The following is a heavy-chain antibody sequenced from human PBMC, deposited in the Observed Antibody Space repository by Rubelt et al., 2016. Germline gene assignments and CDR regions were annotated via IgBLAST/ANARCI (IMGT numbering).Heavy chain of an antibody. J-gene: IGHJ4*02. D-gene: IGHD3-3*01. V-gene: IGHV3-23*01. CDR3: AKSDDFWSGYLNY. Sequence: YYADSVKGRFTISRDNSKNTLYLQMNSLRAEDTAVYYCAKSDDFWSGYLNYWGQGTLVTVSS.